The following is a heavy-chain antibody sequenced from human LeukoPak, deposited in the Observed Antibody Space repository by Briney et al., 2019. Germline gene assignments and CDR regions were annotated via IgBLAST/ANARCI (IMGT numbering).Heavy chain of an antibody. CDR3: VKDSSVYYSDSRDFDY. Sequence: GGSLRLSCAASGFTFGRHWMSWVRQAPGKGLEWVAHMNQGGSETTNVDSVKGRFTISRDNSKNTLYLQMNSLRAEDTAVYYCVKDSSVYYSDSRDFDYWGQGTLVTVSS. CDR1: GFTFGRHW. CDR2: MNQGGSET. V-gene: IGHV3-7*01. D-gene: IGHD3-22*01. J-gene: IGHJ4*02.